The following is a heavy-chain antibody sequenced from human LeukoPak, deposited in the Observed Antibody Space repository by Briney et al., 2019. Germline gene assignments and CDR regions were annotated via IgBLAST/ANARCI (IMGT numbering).Heavy chain of an antibody. CDR3: ARGYNSALDI. D-gene: IGHD5-24*01. J-gene: IGHJ3*02. CDR2: IKQDGSEK. V-gene: IGHV3-7*01. Sequence: GGSLRLSCAASGSTFSNYWMTWVRQAPGKALEWVANIKQDGSEKYYVDSVKGRFTISRDNAKNSLYLQMNSLRAEDTAVYYCARGYNSALDIWGQGTMVTVSS. CDR1: GSTFSNYW.